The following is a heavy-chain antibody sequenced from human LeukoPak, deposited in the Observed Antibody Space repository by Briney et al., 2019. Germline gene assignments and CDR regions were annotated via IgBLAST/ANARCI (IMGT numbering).Heavy chain of an antibody. J-gene: IGHJ4*02. D-gene: IGHD3-22*01. V-gene: IGHV3-23*01. CDR3: AKAADYDSSGPLGY. CDR1: GFTFSSYA. CDR2: ISGSGGST. Sequence: GGSLRLSCAASGFTFSSYAMSWVRQAPGKGLEWVSAISGSGGSTYYADSVKGRFTISRDNSKNTLYLQMNSLRTEDTAVYYCAKAADYDSSGPLGYWGQGTLVTVSS.